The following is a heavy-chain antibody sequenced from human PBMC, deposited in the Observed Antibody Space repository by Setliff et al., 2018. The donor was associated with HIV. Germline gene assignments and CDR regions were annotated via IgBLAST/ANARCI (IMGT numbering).Heavy chain of an antibody. CDR2: MNPNSGNT. J-gene: IGHJ4*02. D-gene: IGHD6-19*01. V-gene: IGHV1-8*02. Sequence: ASVKVSCKASGYTFTTYDFHWVRQATGQGLEWMGWMNPNSGNTGYAQKFQGRLTMTRNTSISTAYMGVSSLRSEDTAVYYCARAPAKKAGTGSDHWGQGTLVTVSS. CDR1: GYTFTTYD. CDR3: ARAPAKKAGTGSDH.